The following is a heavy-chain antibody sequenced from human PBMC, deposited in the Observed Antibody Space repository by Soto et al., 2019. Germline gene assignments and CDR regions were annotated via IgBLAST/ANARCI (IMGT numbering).Heavy chain of an antibody. CDR3: ARDSPHGDYVNAFDI. V-gene: IGHV4-59*01. D-gene: IGHD4-17*01. J-gene: IGHJ3*02. Sequence: SETLSLTCTVSGGSISSYYWRWIRQPPGKGLEWIGYIYYSGSTNYNPSLKSRVTISVDTSKNQFSLKLSSVTAADTAVYYCARDSPHGDYVNAFDIWGQGTMVTV. CDR1: GGSISSYY. CDR2: IYYSGST.